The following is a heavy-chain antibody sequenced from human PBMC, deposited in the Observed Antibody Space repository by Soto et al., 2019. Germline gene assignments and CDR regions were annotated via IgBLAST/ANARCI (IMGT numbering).Heavy chain of an antibody. D-gene: IGHD3-9*01. CDR3: ARHGRYDILTGYPLPQTPNYGMDV. CDR1: GYSFTSYW. V-gene: IGHV5-10-1*01. J-gene: IGHJ6*02. CDR2: IDPSDSYT. Sequence: PGESLKISCKGSGYSFTSYWISWVRQMPWKGLEWMGRIDPSDSYTNYSPSFQGHVTISADKSISTAYLQWSSLKASDTAMYYCARHGRYDILTGYPLPQTPNYGMDVWGQGNTVTVSS.